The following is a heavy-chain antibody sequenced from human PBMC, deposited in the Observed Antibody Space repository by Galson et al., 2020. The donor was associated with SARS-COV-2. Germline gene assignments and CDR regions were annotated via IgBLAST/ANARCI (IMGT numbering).Heavy chain of an antibody. CDR2: ITYSGST. V-gene: IGHV4-31*03. J-gene: IGHJ4*02. CDR3: AGGEGRVTLVRGVIIGFDS. Sequence: ASETLSLTCTVSGGAISSVNYSWTWTRQHPGKGLEWIGYITYSGSTNYNSSPNSRLTVPVDTSKNQFSLNLSPVTATDTAVYYCAGGEGRVTLVRGVIIGFDSWGQGTLVTVSS. D-gene: IGHD3-10*01. CDR1: GGAISSVNYS.